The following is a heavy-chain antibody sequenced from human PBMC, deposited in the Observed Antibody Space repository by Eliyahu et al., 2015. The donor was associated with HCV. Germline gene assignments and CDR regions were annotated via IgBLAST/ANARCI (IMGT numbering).Heavy chain of an antibody. CDR2: INPNSGAT. V-gene: IGHV1-2*02. J-gene: IGHJ6*02. D-gene: IGHD3-10*01. CDR1: GYTFTGYY. Sequence: QVQLVQSGAEVKKPGASVKVSCKASGYTFTGYYXHWVRQAPGQGLEWMGWINPNSGATDFSQKFQGRVTMTRDTSISTAYMELSRLSSDDTAVYYCARIGVITLVRGDNGGMDVWGQGTTVTVSS. CDR3: ARIGVITLVRGDNGGMDV.